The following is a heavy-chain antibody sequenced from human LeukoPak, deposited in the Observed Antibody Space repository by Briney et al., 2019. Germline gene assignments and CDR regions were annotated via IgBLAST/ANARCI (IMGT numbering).Heavy chain of an antibody. Sequence: ASVRVACKVSGQSLSELTMYWVRQAPGEGLEWLGGFDPENDERMYARNFRGRITMTEDTLTDTAYKELSSLRSEDTAVYFCATEITSVVPDYWGQGTLVTVSS. J-gene: IGHJ4*02. D-gene: IGHD3-10*01. CDR3: ATEITSVVPDY. CDR1: GQSLSELT. CDR2: FDPENDER. V-gene: IGHV1-24*01.